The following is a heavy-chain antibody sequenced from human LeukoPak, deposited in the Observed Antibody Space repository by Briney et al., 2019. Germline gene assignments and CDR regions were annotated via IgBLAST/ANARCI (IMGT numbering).Heavy chain of an antibody. CDR1: GGSISSYY. D-gene: IGHD3-10*01. V-gene: IGHV4-4*07. J-gene: IGHJ6*02. CDR2: IYTSGST. Sequence: SETLSLTCTASGGSISSYYWSCVRQPAGKGLEWIGRIYTSGSTNYYPSLKSRVTMSVDTSKNQFSLKLSSLTAADTAVYYCARDFFNYYGSGSYSIHGMDVWGQGITVSVSS. CDR3: ARDFFNYYGSGSYSIHGMDV.